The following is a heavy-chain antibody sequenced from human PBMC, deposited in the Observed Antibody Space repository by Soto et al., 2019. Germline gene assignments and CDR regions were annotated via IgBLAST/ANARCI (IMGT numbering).Heavy chain of an antibody. CDR3: ARDEVAGAAAGTGGYYYYGMDV. V-gene: IGHV1-2*02. CDR2: INPNSGGT. Sequence: ASVKVSCKASGYTFTGYYMHWVRKAPGQGLEWMGWINPNSGGTNYAQKFQGRVTMTRDTSISTAYMELSRLRSDDTAVYYCARDEVAGAAAGTGGYYYYGMDVWGQGTTVTVSS. J-gene: IGHJ6*02. D-gene: IGHD6-13*01. CDR1: GYTFTGYY.